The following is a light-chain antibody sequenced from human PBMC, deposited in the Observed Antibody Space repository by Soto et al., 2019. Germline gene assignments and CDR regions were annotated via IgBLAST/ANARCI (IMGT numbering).Light chain of an antibody. Sequence: IVMTQSPESLAVSLGERATINCKSSQSVLYSSYNQEYLAWYQQKPGQPPKLLIYWASTRESGVPDRFSGSGSGTDFTLTISSLQAEDVAVYYCQQYYSTPFTFGPGTKVDIK. CDR2: WAS. CDR3: QQYYSTPFT. J-gene: IGKJ3*01. CDR1: QSVLYSSYNQEY. V-gene: IGKV4-1*01.